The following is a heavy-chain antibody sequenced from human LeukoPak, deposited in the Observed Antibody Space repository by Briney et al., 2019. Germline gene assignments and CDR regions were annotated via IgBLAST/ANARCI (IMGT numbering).Heavy chain of an antibody. CDR2: IYHSGST. CDR1: KGSFTGYY. D-gene: IGHD3-10*01. Sequence: SETLSLTCAVYKGSFTGYYWSWIRQSPGKGLEWIGEIYHSGSTNYNPSLKSRVTISVDKSKNQFSLKLSSVTAADTAVYYCARVPNLLGGIFDYWGQGTLVTVSS. V-gene: IGHV4-34*01. CDR3: ARVPNLLGGIFDY. J-gene: IGHJ4*02.